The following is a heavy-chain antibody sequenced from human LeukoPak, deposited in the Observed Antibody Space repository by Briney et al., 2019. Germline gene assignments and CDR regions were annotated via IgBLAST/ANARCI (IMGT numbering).Heavy chain of an antibody. V-gene: IGHV1-69*13. Sequence: SVKVSCKASGGTFSSYAISWVRQAPGQGLEWMGGIIPIFGTANYAQKFQGRVTITADESTSTAYMELSSLRSEDTAVYYCARDHYYGSGRENWFDPWGQGTLVTVSS. J-gene: IGHJ5*02. CDR3: ARDHYYGSGRENWFDP. D-gene: IGHD3-10*01. CDR2: IIPIFGTA. CDR1: GGTFSSYA.